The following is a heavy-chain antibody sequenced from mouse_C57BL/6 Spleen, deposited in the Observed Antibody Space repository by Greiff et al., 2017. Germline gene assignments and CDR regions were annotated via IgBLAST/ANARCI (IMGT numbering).Heavy chain of an antibody. J-gene: IGHJ4*01. CDR3: AREERNYAMDY. Sequence: EVQGVESGGGLVKPGGSLKLSCAASGFTFSSYAMSWVRQTPEKRLEWVATISDGGSYTYYPDNVKGRFTISRDNAKNNLYLQMSHLKSEDTAMYYCAREERNYAMDYWCQGTSVTVSS. V-gene: IGHV5-4*01. CDR2: ISDGGSYT. CDR1: GFTFSSYA.